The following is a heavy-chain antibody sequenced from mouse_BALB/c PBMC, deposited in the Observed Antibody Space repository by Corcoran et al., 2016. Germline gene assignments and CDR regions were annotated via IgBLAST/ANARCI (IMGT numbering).Heavy chain of an antibody. CDR2: IDPANGNT. D-gene: IGHD2-4*01. CDR1: GFNIKDTY. CDR3: ARDYGYAMDY. V-gene: IGHV14-3*02. J-gene: IGHJ4*01. Sequence: EVQLQQSGAELVKPGASVKLSCTASGFNIKDTYMHWVKQRPEQGLEWIGRIDPANGNTKYDPKFQGKATITADTSSNTAYLQLSSLTSEDTAVYYWARDYGYAMDYWSQGTSVTVSS.